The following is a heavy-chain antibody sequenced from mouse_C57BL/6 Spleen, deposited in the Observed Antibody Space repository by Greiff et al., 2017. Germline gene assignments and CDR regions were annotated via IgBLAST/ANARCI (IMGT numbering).Heavy chain of an antibody. D-gene: IGHD1-1*01. CDR1: GIDFSRYW. J-gene: IGHJ3*01. Sequence: VQLKQSGGGLVQPGGSLKLSCAASGIDFSRYWMSWVRRAPGKGLEWIGEINPDSSTINYAPSLKDKFIISRDNAKNTLYLQMSKVRSEDTALYYCASSHYYYGSSYAYWGQGTLVTVSA. CDR2: INPDSSTI. V-gene: IGHV4-1*01. CDR3: ASSHYYYGSSYAY.